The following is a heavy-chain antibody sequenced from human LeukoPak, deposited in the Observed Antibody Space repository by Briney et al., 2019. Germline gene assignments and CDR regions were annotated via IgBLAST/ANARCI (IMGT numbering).Heavy chain of an antibody. V-gene: IGHV1-2*02. CDR3: ARATYYYDSSGYYQFDI. D-gene: IGHD3-22*01. CDR1: GYTFTGYY. CDR2: INPNSGGT. Sequence: ASVKVSCKASGYTFTGYYMHWVRQAPGQGLEWMGWINPNSGGTNYAQKFQGRVTMTRDTSISTAYTELSRLRSDDTAVYYCARATYYYDSSGYYQFDIWGQGTMVTVSS. J-gene: IGHJ3*02.